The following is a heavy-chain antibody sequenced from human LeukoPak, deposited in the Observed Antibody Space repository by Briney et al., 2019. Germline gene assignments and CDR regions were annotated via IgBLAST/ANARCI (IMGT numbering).Heavy chain of an antibody. CDR3: ARDFGSSIP. CDR1: GGSISSDDYY. D-gene: IGHD6-6*01. CDR2: IYYSGDT. J-gene: IGHJ5*02. V-gene: IGHV4-30-4*08. Sequence: SQTLSLTYTVSGGSISSDDYYWSWIRQPPGKGLEWIGYIYYSGDTYYNPSLKSRVSISVDTSKNQFSLKVSSVTAADTAVYYCARDFGSSIPWGQGTLVTVSS.